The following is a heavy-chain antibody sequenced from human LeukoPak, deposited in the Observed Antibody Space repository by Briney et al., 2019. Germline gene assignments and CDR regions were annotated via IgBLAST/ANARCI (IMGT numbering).Heavy chain of an antibody. J-gene: IGHJ4*02. CDR1: GFTFSSYA. CDR2: ISGSGGST. D-gene: IGHD3-10*01. CDR3: ANTYYYGSGSYH. Sequence: GGSLRLSCAASGFTFSSYAMSWVRLAPGKGLEWVSAISGSGGSTYYADSVKGRFTISRDNSKNTLYLQMNSLRAEDTAVYYCANTYYYGSGSYHWGQGTLVTVSS. V-gene: IGHV3-23*01.